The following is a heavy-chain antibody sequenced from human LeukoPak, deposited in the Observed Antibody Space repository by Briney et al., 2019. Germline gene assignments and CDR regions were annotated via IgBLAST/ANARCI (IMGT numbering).Heavy chain of an antibody. Sequence: SETLSLTCTVSGGSISSYYWSWIRQPPGKGLEWIGEINHSGSTNYNPSLKSRVTISVDTSKNQFSLKLSSVTAADTAVYYCARGRNQLSSMYYYYYMDVWGKGTTVTVSS. CDR2: INHSGST. J-gene: IGHJ6*03. CDR1: GGSISSYY. D-gene: IGHD2-2*01. V-gene: IGHV4-34*01. CDR3: ARGRNQLSSMYYYYYMDV.